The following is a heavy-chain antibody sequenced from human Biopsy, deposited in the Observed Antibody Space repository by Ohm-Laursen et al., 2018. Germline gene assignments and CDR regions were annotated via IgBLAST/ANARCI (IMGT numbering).Heavy chain of an antibody. CDR2: KIPNLGTG. CDR3: ATKLTGYFHH. J-gene: IGHJ1*01. D-gene: IGHD3-9*01. CDR1: GGTFSNYG. Sequence: SVKVSCKVPGGTFSNYGVNWVRQAPGQGLEWLGGKIPNLGTGNYAQKFQDRVTFTADTSTSTATMELRSLRSDDPAIYYCATKLTGYFHHWGQGTLVIVSS. V-gene: IGHV1-69*06.